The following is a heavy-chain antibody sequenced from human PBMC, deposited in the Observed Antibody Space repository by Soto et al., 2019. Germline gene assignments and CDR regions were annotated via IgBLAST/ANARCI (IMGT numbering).Heavy chain of an antibody. CDR3: ARAHDFWGGRTQPIDX. CDR1: GGSFRGFY. D-gene: IGHD3-3*01. J-gene: IGHJ4*02. V-gene: IGHV4-34*01. CDR2: IKDVGIT. Sequence: SETLSLTCAVSGGSFRGFYWTWIRQSPGKGLEWLVDIKDVGITNYKPPLKSRVSIPVDTSKSQFSLKLSSVTAADTAVYYCARAHDFWGGRTQPIDXWGQGTLVTVSX.